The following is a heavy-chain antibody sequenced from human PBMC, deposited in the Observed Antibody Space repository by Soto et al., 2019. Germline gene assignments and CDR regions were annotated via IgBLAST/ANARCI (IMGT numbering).Heavy chain of an antibody. Sequence: QVQLQQWGAGLLKPSETLSLTCAVYGGSFSGYYWSWIRQPPGKGLEWIGEINHSGSTNYNPSLKSRGTISVDPSKHQFSMKESSVTAADTGVYCCARGSKCGSRWRDYWGQGTLVTVSS. CDR2: INHSGST. CDR3: ARGSKCGSRWRDY. J-gene: IGHJ4*02. V-gene: IGHV4-34*01. CDR1: GGSFSGYY.